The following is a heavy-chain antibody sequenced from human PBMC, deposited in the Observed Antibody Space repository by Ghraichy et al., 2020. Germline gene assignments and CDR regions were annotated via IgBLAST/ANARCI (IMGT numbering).Heavy chain of an antibody. J-gene: IGHJ4*02. V-gene: IGHV3-23*01. CDR1: GFTFSSYA. Sequence: GGSLRLSCATSGFTFSSYAMSWFRQAPGKGPEWVSAIRGSGGATFYADSVKGRFTISRDNSKNTLYLQMSSLGAECTALYYCAKEHNYIGSSGPWGQGTLVIVSS. D-gene: IGHD3-22*01. CDR2: IRGSGGAT. CDR3: AKEHNYIGSSGP.